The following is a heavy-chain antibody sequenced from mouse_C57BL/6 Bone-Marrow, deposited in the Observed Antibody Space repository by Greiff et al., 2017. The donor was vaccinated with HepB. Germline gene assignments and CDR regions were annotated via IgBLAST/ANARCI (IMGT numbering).Heavy chain of an antibody. CDR3: ALKKDYYGSSYWYFDV. CDR2: ISYDGSN. Sequence: DVKLQESGPGLVKPSQSLSLTCSVTGYSITSGYYWNWIRQFPGNKLEWMGYISYDGSNNYNPSHKNRISITRDTSKNQFFLKLNSVTTENTATYYCALKKDYYGSSYWYFDVWGTGTTVTVSS. CDR1: GYSITSGYY. V-gene: IGHV3-6*01. J-gene: IGHJ1*03. D-gene: IGHD1-1*01.